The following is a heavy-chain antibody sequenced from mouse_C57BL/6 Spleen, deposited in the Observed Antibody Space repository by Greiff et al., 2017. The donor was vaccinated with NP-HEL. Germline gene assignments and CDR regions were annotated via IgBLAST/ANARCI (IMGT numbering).Heavy chain of an antibody. J-gene: IGHJ2*01. CDR2: ISSGSSTI. CDR1: GFTFSDYG. Sequence: DVMLVESGGGLVKPGGSLKLSCAASGFTFSDYGMHWVRQAPEKGLEWVAYISSGSSTIYYADTVKGRFTLSRDNAKNTLCLQMTSLRSEDTAMYYCARPGYYGSSYPYYFDYWGQGTTLTVSS. CDR3: ARPGYYGSSYPYYFDY. D-gene: IGHD1-1*01. V-gene: IGHV5-17*01.